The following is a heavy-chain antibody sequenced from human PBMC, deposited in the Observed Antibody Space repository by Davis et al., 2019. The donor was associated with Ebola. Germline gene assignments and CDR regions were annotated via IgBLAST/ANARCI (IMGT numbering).Heavy chain of an antibody. CDR2: IDWDDDK. Sequence: SGPTLVQPTQPLILTCTFSGFSLRPSGMCVSWLRQPPGKPLEWLALIDWDDDKYYSTSLKTRLTISKDTSKNQVVLTMTNIDPVDTATYYCARIPKYYDFWSGYYTYYYYGMDVWGQGTTVTVSS. V-gene: IGHV2-70*01. CDR1: GFSLRPSGMC. D-gene: IGHD3-3*01. CDR3: ARIPKYYDFWSGYYTYYYYGMDV. J-gene: IGHJ6*02.